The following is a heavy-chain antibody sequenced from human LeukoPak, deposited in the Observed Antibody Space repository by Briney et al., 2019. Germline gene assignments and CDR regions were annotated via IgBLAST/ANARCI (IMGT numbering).Heavy chain of an antibody. J-gene: IGHJ4*02. Sequence: PGGSLRLSCAASGFTFSDYYMSWIRQAPGKGLEWVPYISSSGSTIYYADSVKGRFTISRDNAKNSLYLQMNSLRAEDTAVYYCAAKGYSYGYVFDYWGQGTLVTVSS. D-gene: IGHD5-18*01. CDR3: AAKGYSYGYVFDY. CDR1: GFTFSDYY. V-gene: IGHV3-11*01. CDR2: ISSSGSTI.